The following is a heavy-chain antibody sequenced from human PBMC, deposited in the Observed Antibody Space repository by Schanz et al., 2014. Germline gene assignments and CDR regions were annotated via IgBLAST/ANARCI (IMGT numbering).Heavy chain of an antibody. J-gene: IGHJ6*02. V-gene: IGHV4-34*02. CDR1: GGSFSSNY. Sequence: QVQLQQWGAGLLKPSETLSLTCAVYGGSFSSNYWSWIRQPPGKGLEWIGEINQSGTTNYNPSLKSRVTISVDTSKNQFSLSLSSATAADTAVYYCARDSLRGATGGYGMDVWGQGTTVTVSS. CDR2: INQSGTT. CDR3: ARDSLRGATGGYGMDV. D-gene: IGHD2-8*02.